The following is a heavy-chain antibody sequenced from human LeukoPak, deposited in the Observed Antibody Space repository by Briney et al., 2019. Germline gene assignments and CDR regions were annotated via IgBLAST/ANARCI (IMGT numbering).Heavy chain of an antibody. D-gene: IGHD3-3*01. V-gene: IGHV4-59*12. CDR2: IYYSGST. CDR1: GGSISSYY. Sequence: PSETLSLTCTVSGGSISSYYWSWIRQPPGKGLEWIGYIYYSGSTYYNPSLKSRVTISVDTSKNQFSLKLSSVTAADTAVYYCARGGYYDFWSGSNWFDPWGQGTLVTVSS. J-gene: IGHJ5*02. CDR3: ARGGYYDFWSGSNWFDP.